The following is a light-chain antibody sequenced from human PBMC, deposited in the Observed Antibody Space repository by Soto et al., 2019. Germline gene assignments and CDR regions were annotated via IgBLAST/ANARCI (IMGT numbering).Light chain of an antibody. J-gene: IGLJ1*01. CDR2: EGS. CDR3: CSYAGSSTYV. V-gene: IGLV2-23*01. CDR1: SSDVGSYNL. Sequence: SSLTQPSSLSGSPGQSITLSCTGTSSDVGSYNLVSWYQQHPGKAPKLMIYEGSKRPSGVSNRFSGSKSGNTASLTISGLQAEDEADYYCCSYAGSSTYVFGTGTKVTVL.